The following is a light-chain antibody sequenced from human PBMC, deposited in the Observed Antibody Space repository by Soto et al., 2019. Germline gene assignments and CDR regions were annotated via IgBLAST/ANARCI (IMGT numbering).Light chain of an antibody. V-gene: IGKV4-1*01. CDR2: WAS. J-gene: IGKJ4*01. Sequence: DIVMTQSPDSLAVSLGERATINCKSSQNVLYNSNKKNYLAWYQQKLGQPPKLLIYWASTRESGVPDRFSGSGSGTDFTLTISSLQAEDVAVYYCQQYYTTPLSSGGGTKVEIK. CDR1: QNVLYNSNKKNY. CDR3: QQYYTTPLS.